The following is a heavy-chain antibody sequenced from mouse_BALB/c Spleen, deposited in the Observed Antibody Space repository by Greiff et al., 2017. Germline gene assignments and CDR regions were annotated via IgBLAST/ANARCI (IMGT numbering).Heavy chain of an antibody. Sequence: EVKLMESGGGLVKPGGSLKLSCAASGFAFSSYDMSWVRQTPEKRLEWVAYISSGGGSTYYPDTVKGRFTISRDNAKNTLYLQMSSLKSEDTAMYYCARNTVVAPLGYWGQGTTLTVSS. D-gene: IGHD1-1*01. V-gene: IGHV5-12-1*01. CDR3: ARNTVVAPLGY. J-gene: IGHJ2*01. CDR2: ISSGGGST. CDR1: GFAFSSYD.